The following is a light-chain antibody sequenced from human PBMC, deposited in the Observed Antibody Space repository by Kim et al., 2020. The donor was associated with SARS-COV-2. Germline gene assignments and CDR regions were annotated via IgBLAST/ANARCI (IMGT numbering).Light chain of an antibody. CDR1: SNNVGNQG. V-gene: IGLV10-54*01. Sequence: QAGLTQPPSVSKGLRQTATLTCTGNSNNVGNQGAAWLQQHQGHPPKLLLYRNNNRPSGISERFSASRSGNTASLTITGLQPEDEADYYCSAWDSSLSAWVFGGGTQLTVL. CDR3: SAWDSSLSAWV. J-gene: IGLJ3*02. CDR2: RNN.